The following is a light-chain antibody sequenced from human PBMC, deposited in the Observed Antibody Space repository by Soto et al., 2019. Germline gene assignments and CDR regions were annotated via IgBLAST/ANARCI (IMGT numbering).Light chain of an antibody. V-gene: IGLV2-23*02. J-gene: IGLJ2*01. CDR1: SSDVGSHNR. CDR3: CSYAGSSTYVL. Sequence: QSVLTQPASVSGSPGQSITISCTGASSDVGSHNRVSWYQHHPGKAPKLMIYEVTKRPSGVSNRFSGSKSGNTASLTISGLQAEDEAHYYCCSYAGSSTYVLFGGGTKLTVL. CDR2: EVT.